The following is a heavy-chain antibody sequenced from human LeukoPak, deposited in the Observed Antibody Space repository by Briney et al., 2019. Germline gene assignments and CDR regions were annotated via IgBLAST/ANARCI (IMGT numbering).Heavy chain of an antibody. CDR3: ARGGPPGGYYYMDV. CDR2: MNPNSGNT. Sequence: ASVKVSCKASGYTFTSYDINWVRQATGQGLEWMGWMNPNSGNTGYAQKFQGRVTITRNTSISTAYMELSSLRSEDTAVYYCARGGPPGGYYYMDVWGKGTTVTVSS. CDR1: GYTFTSYD. J-gene: IGHJ6*03. V-gene: IGHV1-8*03. D-gene: IGHD3-10*01.